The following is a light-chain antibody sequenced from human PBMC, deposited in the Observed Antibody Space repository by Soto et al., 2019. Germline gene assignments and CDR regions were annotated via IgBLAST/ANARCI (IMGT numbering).Light chain of an antibody. CDR2: GAS. Sequence: IVVTQSPATLSVSPGARATLSCRASQNVNFNFAWYQQKPGQAPRLLIYGASTRATGIPARFSGSGSGTEFTLTISSLQSEDFAVYYCQQYNNWPSWTFGQGTKVDIK. CDR3: QQYNNWPSWT. CDR1: QNVNFN. J-gene: IGKJ1*01. V-gene: IGKV3-15*01.